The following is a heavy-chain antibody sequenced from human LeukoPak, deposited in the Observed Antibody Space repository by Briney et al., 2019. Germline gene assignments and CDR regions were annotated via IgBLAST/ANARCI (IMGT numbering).Heavy chain of an antibody. CDR3: ARNPGIAAAGTREYYYYMDV. CDR2: IKQDGSEK. J-gene: IGHJ6*03. D-gene: IGHD6-13*01. Sequence: GGSLRLSCAASGFTFSSYWMSWVRQAPGKGLEWVANIKQDGSEKYYVDSVKGRFTISRDNAKNSLYLQMNSQRAEDTAVYYCARNPGIAAAGTREYYYYMDVWGKGTTVTVSS. V-gene: IGHV3-7*01. CDR1: GFTFSSYW.